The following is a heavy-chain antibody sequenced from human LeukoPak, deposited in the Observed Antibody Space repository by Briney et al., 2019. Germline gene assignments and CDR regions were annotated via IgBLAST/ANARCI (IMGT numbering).Heavy chain of an antibody. CDR3: ARGRNWFDP. V-gene: IGHV4-59*10. J-gene: IGHJ5*02. Sequence: AETLSLTCAASGCSISSYYWSWIRQPAGKGLEWIARIYSSGSTNYNPSLKSRVTMSVDTSKNKFSVNLSSVTAGDTAVYYCARGRNWFDPWGQGTLVTVSS. CDR1: GCSISSYY. CDR2: IYSSGST.